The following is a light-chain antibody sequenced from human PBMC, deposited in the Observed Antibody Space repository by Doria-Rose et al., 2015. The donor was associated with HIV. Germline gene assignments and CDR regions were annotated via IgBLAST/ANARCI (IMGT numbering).Light chain of an antibody. CDR3: QRHDNLPPT. Sequence: DIRLTQSPSSLSASVGDRVTITCQASQDISTYLNWYQQKPGKAPNLLIYDASSLQTGVPSRFSGSGPGTEFTFTISSLQPEDLATYYGQRHDNLPPTFGGGTKVEIK. CDR2: DAS. J-gene: IGKJ4*01. CDR1: QDISTY. V-gene: IGKV1-33*01.